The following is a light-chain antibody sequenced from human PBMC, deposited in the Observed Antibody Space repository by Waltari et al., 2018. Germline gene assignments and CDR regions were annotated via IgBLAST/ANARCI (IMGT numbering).Light chain of an antibody. CDR3: QSADNTGDYVL. CDR2: RDT. V-gene: IGLV3-25*03. J-gene: IGLJ3*02. Sequence: SSELTQPPSVSVSPGQTATIACSADALAKQFFYWYQQKPGQAPVLVMFRDTERPSGVPERFSGSGSGTTVTLTISGVQAEDEADYYCQSADNTGDYVLFGGGTKLTVL. CDR1: ALAKQF.